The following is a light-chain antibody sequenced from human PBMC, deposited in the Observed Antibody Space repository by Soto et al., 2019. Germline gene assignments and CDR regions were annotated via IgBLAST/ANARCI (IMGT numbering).Light chain of an antibody. V-gene: IGKV3D-15*01. J-gene: IGKJ5*01. CDR1: PSVTNF. CDR2: GAS. Sequence: EIVLTQSPATLSLSPGERATLSCRASPSVTNFLAWYQQKPGQAPRLLIYGASTRATGVPARFSGSGSGTEFTLTISSLQSEDVAVYWCQQYNNWPLTFGPGTRLEI. CDR3: QQYNNWPLT.